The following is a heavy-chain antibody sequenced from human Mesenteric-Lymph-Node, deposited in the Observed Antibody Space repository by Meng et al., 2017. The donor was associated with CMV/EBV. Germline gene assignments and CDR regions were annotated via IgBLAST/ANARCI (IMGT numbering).Heavy chain of an antibody. V-gene: IGHV3-21*01. CDR3: ARDGGEDDFWSGYYWFDP. CDR2: ISSSSSYI. CDR1: GFTFSSYS. J-gene: IGHJ5*02. D-gene: IGHD3-3*01. Sequence: GESLKISCAASGFTFSSYSMNWVRQAPGKGLEWVSSISSSSSYIYYADLVKGRFTISRDNAKNSLYLQMNSLRAEDTAVYYCARDGGEDDFWSGYYWFDPWGQGTLVTVSS.